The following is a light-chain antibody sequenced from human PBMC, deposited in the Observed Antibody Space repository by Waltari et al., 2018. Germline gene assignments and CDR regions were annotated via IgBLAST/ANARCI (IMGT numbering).Light chain of an antibody. V-gene: IGKV4-1*01. J-gene: IGKJ1*01. Sequence: DIVMTQSPNPLAVSLGERATINCKSSQSVLYSSNNKNYLSWYQQKPGQPPNLLIYWASFRESGVPDLFSGSGAGSDFTLTISNLQAEDVAVYYCQQYYTTPWTFGQGTKMEIK. CDR2: WAS. CDR3: QQYYTTPWT. CDR1: QSVLYSSNNKNY.